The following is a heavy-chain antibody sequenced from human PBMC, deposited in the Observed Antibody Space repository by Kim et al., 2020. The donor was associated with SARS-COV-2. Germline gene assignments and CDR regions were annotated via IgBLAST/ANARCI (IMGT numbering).Heavy chain of an antibody. J-gene: IGHJ6*02. Sequence: ASVKVSCKVSGYTLTELSMHWVRQAPGKGLEWMGGFDPEVGETIYAQKFQGRVTMTEDTSTDTAYMELSSLRSEDTAVYYCATLSSSSWYGYYYGMDVWGQGTTVTVSS. D-gene: IGHD6-13*01. CDR3: ATLSSSSWYGYYYGMDV. CDR1: GYTLTELS. V-gene: IGHV1-24*01. CDR2: FDPEVGET.